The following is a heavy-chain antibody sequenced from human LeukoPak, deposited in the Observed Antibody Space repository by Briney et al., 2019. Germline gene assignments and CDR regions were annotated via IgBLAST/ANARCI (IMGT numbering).Heavy chain of an antibody. CDR3: ARLGYCSSTSCYQSGFDP. J-gene: IGHJ5*02. CDR2: ISGSGGST. V-gene: IGHV3-23*01. CDR1: GFTFSSYA. Sequence: GGSLRLSCAASGFTFSSYAMSWVRQAPGKGLEWVSAISGSGGSTYYADSGKGRFTISRDNSKNTLYLQMNSLRAEDTAVYYCARLGYCSSTSCYQSGFDPWGQGTLVTVSS. D-gene: IGHD2-2*01.